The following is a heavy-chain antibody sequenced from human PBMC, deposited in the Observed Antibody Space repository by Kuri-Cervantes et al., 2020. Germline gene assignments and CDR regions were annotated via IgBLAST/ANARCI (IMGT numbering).Heavy chain of an antibody. D-gene: IGHD6-19*01. CDR2: IRSSGNTI. V-gene: IGHV3-11*04. Sequence: GESLNISCAASGFTFSKGWMAWVRQAPGKGLEWVSYIRSSGNTIYYADSVKGRFTISRDNDKNSLYLQMNSLRAEDTAVYYCTTDQWGYSSGWIKGYWGQGTLVTVSS. CDR3: TTDQWGYSSGWIKGY. J-gene: IGHJ4*02. CDR1: GFTFSKGW.